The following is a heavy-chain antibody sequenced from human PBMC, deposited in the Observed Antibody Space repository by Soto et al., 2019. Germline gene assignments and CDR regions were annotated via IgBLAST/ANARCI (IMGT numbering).Heavy chain of an antibody. CDR3: ARASASSLLRGVIIN. J-gene: IGHJ4*02. CDR1: GGSITSDNW. Sequence: QVQLQESGPGLVKPSETLSLTCAFSGGSITSDNWWTWVRQTPGKGLEWIGEMYHSGSTNYSPSLESRVTILVDKSKNQFSLKLTSVTAADSALYYCARASASSLLRGVIINWGPGTLVTVSS. D-gene: IGHD3-10*01. V-gene: IGHV4-4*02. CDR2: MYHSGST.